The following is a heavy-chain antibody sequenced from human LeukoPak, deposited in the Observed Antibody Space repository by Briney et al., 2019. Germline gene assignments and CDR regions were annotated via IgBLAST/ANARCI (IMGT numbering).Heavy chain of an antibody. D-gene: IGHD3-22*01. Sequence: GGSLRLSCAASGFTFGDYAMHWVRQAPGKGLEWVSFITGDGGRTYYADSVKGRFTISRDNSKKSLYLQMNSLRTEDTALYYCAKDRDTTGYNHWGQGTLVSVSS. CDR3: AKDRDTTGYNH. CDR2: ITGDGGRT. CDR1: GFTFGDYA. V-gene: IGHV3-43*02. J-gene: IGHJ5*02.